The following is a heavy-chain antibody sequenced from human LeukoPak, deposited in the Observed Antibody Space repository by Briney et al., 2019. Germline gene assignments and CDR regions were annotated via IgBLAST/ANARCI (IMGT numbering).Heavy chain of an antibody. CDR1: GFTFSSYS. D-gene: IGHD4-17*01. V-gene: IGHV3-48*01. Sequence: GGSLRLSCAASGFTFSSYSMNWACQAPGKGLEWVSYISYSSSTIYYADSVKGRFTISRDNAKNSLYLQMDSLRAEDTAVYYCARDRLHYGEYEKTFDYWGQGTLVTVSS. CDR2: ISYSSSTI. J-gene: IGHJ4*02. CDR3: ARDRLHYGEYEKTFDY.